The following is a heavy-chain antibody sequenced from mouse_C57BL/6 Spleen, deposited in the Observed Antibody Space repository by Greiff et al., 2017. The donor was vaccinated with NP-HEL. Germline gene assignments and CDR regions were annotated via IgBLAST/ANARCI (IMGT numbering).Heavy chain of an antibody. CDR2: ISDGGSYT. V-gene: IGHV5-4*01. Sequence: EVQGVESGGGLVKPGGSLKLSCAASGFTFSSYAMSWVRQTPEKRLEWVATISDGGSYTYYPDNVKGRFTISRDNAKNNRYLQMSHLKSEDTAMYYCARRGGGAYFDYWGQGTTLTVSS. J-gene: IGHJ2*01. CDR1: GFTFSSYA. CDR3: ARRGGGAYFDY.